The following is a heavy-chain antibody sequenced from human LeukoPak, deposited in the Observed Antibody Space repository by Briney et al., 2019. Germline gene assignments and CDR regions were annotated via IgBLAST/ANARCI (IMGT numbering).Heavy chain of an antibody. J-gene: IGHJ6*02. Sequence: PSETLSLTCTVSGGSVSSGSYYWSWIRQPPGKGLEWIGYIYDSGSTNYNPSLKSRVTISVDTSKNQFSLKVSSVTAADTAVYYCARGRSNYYGMDVWGQGTTVTVSS. D-gene: IGHD1-26*01. CDR1: GGSVSSGSYY. CDR3: ARGRSNYYGMDV. V-gene: IGHV4-61*01. CDR2: IYDSGST.